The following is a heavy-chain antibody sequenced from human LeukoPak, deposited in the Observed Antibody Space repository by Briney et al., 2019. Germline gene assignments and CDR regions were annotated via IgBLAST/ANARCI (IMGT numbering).Heavy chain of an antibody. CDR2: MYSSGST. Sequence: SQTLSLTCTVSGGSISSGIYYWTWIRQPAGKGLEWIGRMYSSGSTKYNSSLKSRVTISVDTSKNQFSLKLSSVTAAGTAVYYCAASGGYSGYGAVFDPWGQGTLVTVSS. CDR3: AASGGYSGYGAVFDP. J-gene: IGHJ5*02. D-gene: IGHD5-12*01. CDR1: GGSISSGIYY. V-gene: IGHV4-61*02.